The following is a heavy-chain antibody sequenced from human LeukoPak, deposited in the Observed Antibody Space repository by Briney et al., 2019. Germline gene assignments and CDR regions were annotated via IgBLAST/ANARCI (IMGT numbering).Heavy chain of an antibody. Sequence: PGRSLRLSCSASGFTFSSHAMHWARQAPGKGLEWVSVISYEASNQYYADSVKGRFTISRDNSRSTLYLQMDSLRPEDTAVYYCARDYRVGCTSDDCFPIDYWGQGTLVTVSS. V-gene: IGHV3-30-3*01. CDR1: GFTFSSHA. CDR3: ARDYRVGCTSDDCFPIDY. D-gene: IGHD2-21*02. J-gene: IGHJ4*02. CDR2: ISYEASNQ.